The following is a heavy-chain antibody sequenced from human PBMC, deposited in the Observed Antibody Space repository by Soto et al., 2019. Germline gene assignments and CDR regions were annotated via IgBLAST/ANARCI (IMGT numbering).Heavy chain of an antibody. CDR2: ISYDGSNK. CDR1: GFIFNTYG. D-gene: IGHD2-2*01. J-gene: IGHJ6*02. Sequence: PGGSLRLSCAASGFIFNTYGMHWVRQAPGKGLEWVAVISYDGSNKYYAGSVKGRLTISRDNFKNTLYLQMNSLRAEDTAVYYCAKGQHCSTTSCYFYFYGMDVWGQGTKVTVSS. CDR3: AKGQHCSTTSCYFYFYGMDV. V-gene: IGHV3-30*18.